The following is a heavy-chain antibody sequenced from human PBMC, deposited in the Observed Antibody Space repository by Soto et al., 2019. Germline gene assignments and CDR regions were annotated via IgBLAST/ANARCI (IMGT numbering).Heavy chain of an antibody. CDR3: APNWHCDY. D-gene: IGHD2-21*02. CDR2: IKNRMEGGTA. V-gene: IGHV3-15*01. J-gene: IGHJ4*02. CDR1: GSTLSNAC. Sequence: GGSLTLSCAASGSTLSNACVSWVRQAPGKGLEWDGRIKNRMEGGTADYAAPVKGRFTISRDDSKNMLYLQINSLITDDTAVYYCAPNWHCDYWGQGTLVTVSS.